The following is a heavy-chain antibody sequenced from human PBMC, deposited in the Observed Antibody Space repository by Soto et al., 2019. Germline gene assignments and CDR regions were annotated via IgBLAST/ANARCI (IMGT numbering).Heavy chain of an antibody. CDR2: ISSTTNYI. CDR1: GFTFTRYS. Sequence: EGSLGLSCAAYGFTFTRYSMNWVRQAPGKGLEWVSSISSTTNYIYYGDSMKCRFTISRDNAKNSLYLEMNSLRAEDTAVYYCARESEDLTSNFDYRGPAPLVTVSS. V-gene: IGHV3-21*06. CDR3: ARESEDLTSNFDY. J-gene: IGHJ4*02.